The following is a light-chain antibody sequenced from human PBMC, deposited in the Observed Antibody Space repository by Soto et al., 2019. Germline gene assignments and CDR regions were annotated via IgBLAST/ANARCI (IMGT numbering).Light chain of an antibody. CDR1: QSIGSY. CDR2: AAS. CDR3: LKSSDHRSWT. Sequence: SGAGGDRVKITSLESQSIGSYLNWYRQKPGKAPELLIYAASNLQREVPSRFRGSGSGTGFTLTISSLHPEDVAPYYSLKSSDHRSWTFPQGTKVDIK. J-gene: IGKJ1*01. V-gene: IGKV1-39*01.